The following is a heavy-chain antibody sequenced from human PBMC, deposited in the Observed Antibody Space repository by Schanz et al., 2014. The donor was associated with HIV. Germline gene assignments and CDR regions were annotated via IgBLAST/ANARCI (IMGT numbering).Heavy chain of an antibody. D-gene: IGHD5-18*01. CDR3: ASGRFDTVIWLGDAFLI. CDR1: GGTFSIYA. V-gene: IGHV1-69*01. J-gene: IGHJ3*02. CDR2: IIPIFGTA. Sequence: QVQLVQSGAEVKKPGSSVKVSCKASGGTFSIYAISWVRQAPGQGLEWMGGIIPIFGTANYARKFQGRVTITADESTSTAYMEVSSVRSEATAVYYCASGRFDTVIWLGDAFLIWGRGTMVTVSS.